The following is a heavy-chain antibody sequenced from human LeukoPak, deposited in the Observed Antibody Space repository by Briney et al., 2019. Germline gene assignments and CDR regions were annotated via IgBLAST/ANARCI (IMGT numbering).Heavy chain of an antibody. D-gene: IGHD3-9*01. Sequence: GGSLRLSCAASGFTFSSYGMHWVRQAPGKGLEWVAVISYDGSNKYYADSVKGRFTISRDNSKNTLYLQMNSLRAEDTAVYYCAKDLDWLLDYFDYWGQGTLVTVSS. J-gene: IGHJ4*02. V-gene: IGHV3-30*18. CDR1: GFTFSSYG. CDR3: AKDLDWLLDYFDY. CDR2: ISYDGSNK.